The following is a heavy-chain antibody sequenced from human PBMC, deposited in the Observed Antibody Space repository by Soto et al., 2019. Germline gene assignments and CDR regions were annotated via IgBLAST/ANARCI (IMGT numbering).Heavy chain of an antibody. V-gene: IGHV3-30*18. CDR3: AKDSGITIFGVVTRETYGMDV. CDR1: GFTFSSYG. CDR2: ISYDGSNK. Sequence: GGSLRLSCAASGFTFSSYGMHWVRQAPGKGLEWVAVISYDGSNKYYADSVKGRFTISRDNSKNTPYLQMNSLRAEDTAVYYCAKDSGITIFGVVTRETYGMDVWGQGTTVTVSS. J-gene: IGHJ6*02. D-gene: IGHD3-3*01.